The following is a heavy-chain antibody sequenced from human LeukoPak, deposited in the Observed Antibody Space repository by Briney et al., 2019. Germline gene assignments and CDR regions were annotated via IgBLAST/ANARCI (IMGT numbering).Heavy chain of an antibody. D-gene: IGHD6-6*01. V-gene: IGHV3-7*01. CDR3: VSATRSSPFDN. CDR1: GFTFSAYW. CDR2: IKQDGSDK. J-gene: IGHJ4*02. Sequence: GGSLRLSCAASGFTFSAYWMSWVRQAPGKGLEWLANIKQDGSDKQYVDSVKGRFAISRDNAKTSVYLQMNSLRAEDTAVYYCVSATRSSPFDNWGQGTLVTVSS.